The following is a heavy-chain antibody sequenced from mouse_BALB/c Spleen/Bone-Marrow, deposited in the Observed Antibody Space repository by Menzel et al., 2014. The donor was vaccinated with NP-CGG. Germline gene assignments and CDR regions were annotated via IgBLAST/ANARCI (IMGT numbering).Heavy chain of an antibody. D-gene: IGHD1-1*01. CDR2: IYPGDGDS. CDR1: GYEFSDSW. V-gene: IGHV1-82*01. J-gene: IGHJ4*01. CDR3: ARSLSVVTPMDY. Sequence: VQGVESGPELVRPGASVKISCKASGYEFSDSWMNWVKQRPGQGLEWIGRIYPGDGDSIYSGKFKGKATLTSDKFSSTAYMQLSSLTSVDSAVYFCARSLSVVTPMDYRGQGTSVTVSS.